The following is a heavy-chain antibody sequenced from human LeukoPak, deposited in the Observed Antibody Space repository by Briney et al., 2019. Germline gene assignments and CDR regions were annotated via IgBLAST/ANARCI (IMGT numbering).Heavy chain of an antibody. CDR3: ARDRIVVVPAATSVRSIYYYYGMDV. Sequence: SETLSLTCTVSGGSISSYYWSWIRQPPGKGLEWIGYIYYSGSTNYNPSLKSRVTISVDTSKNQFSLKLSSVTAADTAVYYCARDRIVVVPAATSVRSIYYYYGMDVWGQGTTVTVSS. J-gene: IGHJ6*02. D-gene: IGHD2-2*01. CDR2: IYYSGST. V-gene: IGHV4-59*01. CDR1: GGSISSYY.